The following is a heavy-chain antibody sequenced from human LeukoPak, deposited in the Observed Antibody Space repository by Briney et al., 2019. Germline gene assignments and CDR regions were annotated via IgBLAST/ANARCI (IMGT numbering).Heavy chain of an antibody. CDR3: ARADYSNEGYFDY. D-gene: IGHD4-11*01. CDR1: GGSFSGYY. CDR2: INHSGST. J-gene: IGHJ4*02. Sequence: SETLSLTCAVYGGSFSGYYWSWIRQPPGKGLEWIGEINHSGSTNYNPSLKSRVTISVDTSKNQFSLKLSSVTAADTAVYYCARADYSNEGYFDYWGQGTLVTVSS. V-gene: IGHV4-34*01.